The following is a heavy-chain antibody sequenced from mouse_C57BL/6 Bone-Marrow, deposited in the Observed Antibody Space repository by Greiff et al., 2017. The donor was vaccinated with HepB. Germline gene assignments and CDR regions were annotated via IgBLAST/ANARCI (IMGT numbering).Heavy chain of an antibody. CDR1: GYTFTSYW. Sequence: VQLQQPGTELVKPGASVKLSCKASGYTFTSYWIHWVKQRPGQGLEWIGNINPRNGGTDYSEKFKSKATLAVDKSSSTAYMQLSSLSSEESAAYYWARGWLPYAMDYWGQGTSVTVSA. CDR2: INPRNGGT. CDR3: ARGWLPYAMDY. V-gene: IGHV1-53*01. J-gene: IGHJ4*01. D-gene: IGHD2-3*01.